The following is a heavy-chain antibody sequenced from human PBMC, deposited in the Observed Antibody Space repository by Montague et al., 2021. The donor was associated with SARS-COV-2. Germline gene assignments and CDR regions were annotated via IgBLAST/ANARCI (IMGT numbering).Heavy chain of an antibody. CDR1: GGSFSDYK. CDR3: TRGAPGY. CDR2: ISHSGSA. J-gene: IGHJ4*02. Sequence: SETLSLTCAVYGGSFSDYKCPWICQSPGKGLEWVGKISHSGSANYNPSLKSRVTISVDTAKNQFSLTLTAANVADTAVYFCTRGAPGYWGQGTLVTVSS. V-gene: IGHV4-34*01.